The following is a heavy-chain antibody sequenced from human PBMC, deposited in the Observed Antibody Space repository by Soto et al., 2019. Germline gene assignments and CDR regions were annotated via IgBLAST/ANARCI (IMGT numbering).Heavy chain of an antibody. J-gene: IGHJ4*02. V-gene: IGHV3-11*01. CDR2: ISNSGGST. D-gene: IGHD2-15*01. CDR1: GFTFSDYY. Sequence: GGSLRLSCSASGFTFSDYYMSWIRQAPGKGLEYISSISNSGGSTYAASVKGRFTISRDNAKNSLYLQMNSLRLEDTAVYYCARVGWVAATFFDYWGQGTLVTVSS. CDR3: ARVGWVAATFFDY.